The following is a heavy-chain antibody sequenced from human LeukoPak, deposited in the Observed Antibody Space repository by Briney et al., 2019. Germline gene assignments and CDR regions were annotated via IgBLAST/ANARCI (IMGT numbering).Heavy chain of an antibody. J-gene: IGHJ4*02. CDR2: ISGSGGST. V-gene: IGHV3-23*01. CDR1: GFTFSIYA. CDR3: AKDSVDIVATMAT. D-gene: IGHD5-12*01. Sequence: PGGSLRLSCAASGFTFSIYAMSWVRQAPGKGLEWVSAISGSGGSTYYADSVKGRFTISRDNSKNTLYLQMNSLRAEDTAVYYCAKDSVDIVATMATWGQGTLVTVSS.